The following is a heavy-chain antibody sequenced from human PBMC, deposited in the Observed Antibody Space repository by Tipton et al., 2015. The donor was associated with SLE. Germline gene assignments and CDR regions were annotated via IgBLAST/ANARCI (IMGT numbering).Heavy chain of an antibody. Sequence: TLSLTCTVSGYSISSGYYWGWIRQPPGKGLEWIGYIYYSGSTNYNPSLKSRVTISVDTSKNQFSLKLSSVTAADTAVYYCGGWWHDAFDIWGQGTMVTVSS. CDR3: GGWWHDAFDI. CDR1: GYSISSGYY. D-gene: IGHD2-8*02. V-gene: IGHV4-61*01. J-gene: IGHJ3*02. CDR2: IYYSGST.